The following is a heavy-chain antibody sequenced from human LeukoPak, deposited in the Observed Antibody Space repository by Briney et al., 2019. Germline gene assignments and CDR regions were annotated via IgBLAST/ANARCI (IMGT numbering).Heavy chain of an antibody. Sequence: ASVKVSCKASGYTFTSYGINWVRQATGQGLEWMGWMNPNSGNTGYAQKFQGRVTMSRNTSISTAYMELSSLRSEDTAVYYCARGRIAAAGRDLVFWGQGTLVTVSS. CDR2: MNPNSGNT. CDR3: ARGRIAAAGRDLVF. J-gene: IGHJ4*02. D-gene: IGHD6-13*01. CDR1: GYTFTSYG. V-gene: IGHV1-8*01.